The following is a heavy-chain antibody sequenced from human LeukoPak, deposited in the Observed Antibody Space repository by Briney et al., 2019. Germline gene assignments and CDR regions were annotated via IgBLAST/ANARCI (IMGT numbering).Heavy chain of an antibody. CDR3: ARVRAEYYDFWSGSLDY. D-gene: IGHD3-3*01. J-gene: IGHJ4*02. V-gene: IGHV1-3*03. CDR2: IDAGNGKT. Sequence: ASVKVSCKASGYTFTSYAVNWVRQAPGQRFEWLGWIDAGNGKTKYSQEFQGRVTITRDTSVSTAYMELSRLRSEDMAVYYCARVRAEYYDFWSGSLDYWGQGTLVTVSS. CDR1: GYTFTSYA.